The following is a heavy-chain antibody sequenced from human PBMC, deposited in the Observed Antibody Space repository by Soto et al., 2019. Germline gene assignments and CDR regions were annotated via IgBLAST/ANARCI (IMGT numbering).Heavy chain of an antibody. CDR1: GGTFSSYT. CDR2: IIPILGIA. Sequence: QVQLVQSGAEVKKPGSSVKVSCKASGGTFSSYTISWVRQAPGQGLEWMGRIIPILGIANYAQKFQGRVTITADKSTRTADMELRSLRSEDTAVYYCAREEYYYGSGAFFDYWGQGTLVTVSS. V-gene: IGHV1-69*08. D-gene: IGHD3-10*01. J-gene: IGHJ4*02. CDR3: AREEYYYGSGAFFDY.